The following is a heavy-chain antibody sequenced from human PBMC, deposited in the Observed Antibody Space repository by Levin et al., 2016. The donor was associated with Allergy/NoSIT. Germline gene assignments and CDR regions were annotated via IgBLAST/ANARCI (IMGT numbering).Heavy chain of an antibody. V-gene: IGHV3-23*01. CDR2: ISGSGDNR. D-gene: IGHD3-10*01. CDR3: ATDAGVGEAFFDY. Sequence: WIRQPPGKGLEWVSTISGSGDNRHYADSVKGRFTISRDNSKNTAYLQMNSLRAEDTALYSCATDAGVGEAFFDYWGQGTLVTVSS. J-gene: IGHJ4*02.